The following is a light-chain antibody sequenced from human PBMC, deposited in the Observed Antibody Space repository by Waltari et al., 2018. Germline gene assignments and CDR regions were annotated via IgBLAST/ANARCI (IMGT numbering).Light chain of an antibody. CDR2: SND. J-gene: IGLJ3*02. Sequence: QSVLTQTPSASGTPGQRVTISCSGNNPHIGTNALNLYPHLPGTAPKLLIYSNDERPSGVPDRLSGSKSGTSASLAISGLQSEDEANYYCAAWDDSLVGWVFGGGTKLTVL. CDR3: AAWDDSLVGWV. V-gene: IGLV1-44*01. CDR1: NPHIGTNA.